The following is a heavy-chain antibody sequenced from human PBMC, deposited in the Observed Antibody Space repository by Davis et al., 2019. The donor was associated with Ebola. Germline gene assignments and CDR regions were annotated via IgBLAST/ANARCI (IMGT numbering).Heavy chain of an antibody. V-gene: IGHV3-48*01. CDR1: GFTFSSYS. CDR3: ERGGSGSSWYWIY. J-gene: IGHJ4*02. Sequence: GESLKISCAASGFTFSSYSMNWVRQAPGKGLEWVSYISSSSSTIYYADSVKGRFTISRDNAKNSLYLQMNSLRAEDTAVYYCERGGSGSSWYWIYWGQGTRATVSS. CDR2: ISSSSSTI. D-gene: IGHD2-15*01.